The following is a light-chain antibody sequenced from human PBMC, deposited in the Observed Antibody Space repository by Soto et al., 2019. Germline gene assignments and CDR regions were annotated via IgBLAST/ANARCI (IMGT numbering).Light chain of an antibody. V-gene: IGKV1-5*03. J-gene: IGKJ1*01. CDR1: QTISSW. Sequence: DIQMTQSPSTLSGSVGDRVTITCRASQTISSWLAWYQQKPGKAPKLLIYKASTLKSGVPSRFSGSGSGTEFTLTISSLQPDDFVTYSCQHYNSYSEAFGQGTKVELK. CDR3: QHYNSYSEA. CDR2: KAS.